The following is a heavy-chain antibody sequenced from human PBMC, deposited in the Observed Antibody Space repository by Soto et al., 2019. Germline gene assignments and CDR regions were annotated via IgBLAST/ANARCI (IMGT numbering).Heavy chain of an antibody. CDR2: ISAYNGNT. V-gene: IGHV1-18*01. Sequence: ASVKVSCKASGYTFTSYGISWVRQAPGQGLEWMGWISAYNGNTNYAQKLQGRVTMTTDTSTSTAYMELRSLRSDDTAVYYCARDHGFGELSPVFDYYYGMDVWGQGTTVTVSS. D-gene: IGHD3-10*01. CDR3: ARDHGFGELSPVFDYYYGMDV. J-gene: IGHJ6*02. CDR1: GYTFTSYG.